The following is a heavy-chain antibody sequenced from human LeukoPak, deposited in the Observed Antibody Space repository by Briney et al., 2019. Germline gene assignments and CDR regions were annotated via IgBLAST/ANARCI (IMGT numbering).Heavy chain of an antibody. CDR1: GFTFDDYA. J-gene: IGHJ4*02. Sequence: GGSLRLSCAASGFTFDDYAMHWVRQAPGKGLEWVSGISWNSGSIGYADSVKGRFTISRDNSKNTLYLQMNSLRAEDTAVYYCARDGMVRGVTHFDYWGQGTLVTVSS. V-gene: IGHV3-9*01. CDR3: ARDGMVRGVTHFDY. D-gene: IGHD3-10*01. CDR2: ISWNSGSI.